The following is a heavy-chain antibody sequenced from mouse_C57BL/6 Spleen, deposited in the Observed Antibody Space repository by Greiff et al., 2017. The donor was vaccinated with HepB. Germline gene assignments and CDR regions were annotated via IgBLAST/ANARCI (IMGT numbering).Heavy chain of an antibody. D-gene: IGHD2-5*01. V-gene: IGHV5-17*01. CDR3: ARPYYSNYVASFAY. Sequence: EVKLVESGGGLVKPGGSLKLSCAASGFTFSDYGMHWVRQAPEKGLEWVAYISSGSSTIYYADTVKGRFTISRDNAKNTLFLQMTSLRSEDTAMYYCARPYYSNYVASFAYWGQGTLVTVSA. CDR1: GFTFSDYG. J-gene: IGHJ3*01. CDR2: ISSGSSTI.